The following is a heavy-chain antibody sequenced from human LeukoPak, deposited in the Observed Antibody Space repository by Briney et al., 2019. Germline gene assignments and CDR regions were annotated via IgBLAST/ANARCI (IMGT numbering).Heavy chain of an antibody. Sequence: GRSLRLSCAASGFTFSSYAMHWVRQAPGKGLKWVAVISYDGSNKYYADSVKGRFTISRDNSKNTLYLQMNSLRAEDTAVYYCARDRAKRYCSSTSCYRGLFYWGQGTLVTVSS. CDR2: ISYDGSNK. J-gene: IGHJ4*02. V-gene: IGHV3-30*04. CDR3: ARDRAKRYCSSTSCYRGLFY. CDR1: GFTFSSYA. D-gene: IGHD2-2*02.